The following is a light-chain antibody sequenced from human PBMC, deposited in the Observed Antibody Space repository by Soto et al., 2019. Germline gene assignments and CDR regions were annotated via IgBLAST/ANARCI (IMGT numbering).Light chain of an antibody. CDR1: NSDVGAYNY. Sequence: QSALTQPASVSGSPGQSITISCAGSNSDVGAYNYVSWYQQHPGKAPKLIIFDVSNRPSGVSDRFSASKSGNTASLTISGLQAEDEADYYCSSFTTSTTLVFGGGPKVTVL. V-gene: IGLV2-14*03. CDR3: SSFTTSTTLV. J-gene: IGLJ3*02. CDR2: DVS.